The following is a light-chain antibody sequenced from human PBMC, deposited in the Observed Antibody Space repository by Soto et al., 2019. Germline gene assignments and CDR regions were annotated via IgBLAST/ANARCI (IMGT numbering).Light chain of an antibody. V-gene: IGKV3D-20*02. CDR1: QSVSSNF. CDR3: QQRSNWRGIT. CDR2: GAS. Sequence: ENVLTQSPGTLSLSPGERATLSCRASQSVSSNFLAWYQQKPGQAPRLLIYGASNRATGIPDRFSGSGSGTDFTLTISRLEPEDFAVYYCQQRSNWRGITFGQGTRLEIK. J-gene: IGKJ5*01.